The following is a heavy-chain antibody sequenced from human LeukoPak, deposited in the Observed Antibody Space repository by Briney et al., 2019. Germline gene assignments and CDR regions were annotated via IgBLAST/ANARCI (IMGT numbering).Heavy chain of an antibody. D-gene: IGHD2-2*01. V-gene: IGHV4-39*01. CDR3: ARRPVVGPGAIDY. CDR1: GGSISSYY. CDR2: IYYSGST. J-gene: IGHJ4*02. Sequence: SETLSLTCTVSGGSISSYYWSWIRQPPGKGLEWIGSIYYSGSTYYNPSLKSRVTISVDTSKNQFSLKLSSVTAADTAVYYCARRPVVGPGAIDYWGQGTLVTVSS.